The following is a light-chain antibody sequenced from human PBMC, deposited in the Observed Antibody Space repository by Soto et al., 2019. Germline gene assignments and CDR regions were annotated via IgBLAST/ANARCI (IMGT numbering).Light chain of an antibody. J-gene: IGKJ2*01. CDR3: QQYGSSLLYT. CDR2: GAS. CDR1: QSVSSSY. V-gene: IGKV3-20*01. Sequence: EIVLTQSPGTLSLSLGERATLSCRASQSVSSSYLAWYQQKPGQAPRLLIYGASSRATGIPDRFSGSGSGTDFTLTISRLETEDFAVYYCQQYGSSLLYTFGQGTKLEIK.